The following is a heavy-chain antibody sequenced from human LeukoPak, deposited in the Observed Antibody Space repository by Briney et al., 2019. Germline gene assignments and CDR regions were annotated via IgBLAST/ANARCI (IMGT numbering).Heavy chain of an antibody. Sequence: SETLSLTCTVSGGSISSYYWSWIRQPAGKGLEWIGRIYTSGSTNYNPSLKSRVTMSVDTSKNQFSLKLSSVTAADTAVYYCASHPPGGKSYGLGSYPQYYFDYWGQGALVTVSS. V-gene: IGHV4-4*07. J-gene: IGHJ4*02. CDR2: IYTSGST. D-gene: IGHD3-10*01. CDR3: ASHPPGGKSYGLGSYPQYYFDY. CDR1: GGSISSYY.